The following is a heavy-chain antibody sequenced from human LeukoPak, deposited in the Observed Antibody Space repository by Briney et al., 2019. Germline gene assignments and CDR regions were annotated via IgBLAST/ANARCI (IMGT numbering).Heavy chain of an antibody. CDR2: IYSGGST. CDR3: ARDRFSPYYYDSSGYKQDNLYYYYGMDV. D-gene: IGHD3-22*01. Sequence: GGSLRLSCAASGFTVSSNYMSWVRQAPGKGLEWVSVIYSGGSTYYADSVKGRFTISRDNSKNTLYLQMNSLRAEDTAVYYCARDRFSPYYYDSSGYKQDNLYYYYGMDVWGQGTTVTVSS. V-gene: IGHV3-66*01. J-gene: IGHJ6*02. CDR1: GFTVSSNY.